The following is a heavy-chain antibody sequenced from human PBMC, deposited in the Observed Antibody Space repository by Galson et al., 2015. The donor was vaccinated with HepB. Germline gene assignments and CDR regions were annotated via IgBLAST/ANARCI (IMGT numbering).Heavy chain of an antibody. CDR1: GLTLDTYD. V-gene: IGHV3-23*01. Sequence: SLRLSCAASGLTLDTYDISWVRQAPGRRLQWVSAISANDISTHYADPVKGRFTISRQKSKNMVILQMKRLKVEDTAVYYCAKGSPTSFFHYYMDVWGTGTTVTVSS. CDR3: AKGSPTSFFHYYMDV. J-gene: IGHJ6*03. CDR2: ISANDIST. D-gene: IGHD2/OR15-2a*01.